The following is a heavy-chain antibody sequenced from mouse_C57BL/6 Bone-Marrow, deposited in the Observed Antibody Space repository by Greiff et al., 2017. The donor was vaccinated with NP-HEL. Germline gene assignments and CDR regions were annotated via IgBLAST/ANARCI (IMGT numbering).Heavy chain of an antibody. Sequence: QVQLQQSGAELVKPGASVKISCKASGYAFSSYWMNWVKQRPGKGLEWIGQIYPGDGDTNYNGKFKGKATLTADKSSSTAYMQLSSLTSEDSAVYFCARWGSSLYAMDYWGQGTSVTVSS. J-gene: IGHJ4*01. CDR1: GYAFSSYW. CDR3: ARWGSSLYAMDY. D-gene: IGHD1-1*01. CDR2: IYPGDGDT. V-gene: IGHV1-80*01.